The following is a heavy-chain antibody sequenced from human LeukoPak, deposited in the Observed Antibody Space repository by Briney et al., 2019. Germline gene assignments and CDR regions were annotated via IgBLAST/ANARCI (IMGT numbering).Heavy chain of an antibody. CDR1: GFTFSSSG. Sequence: GGSLRLSCAASGFTFSSSGMHWVRQAPGKGLEWVAVISYDGSNKYYADSVKGRFTISRDNSKNTLYLQMNSLRAEDTAVYYCAEPTGPMPDWYFDLWGRGTLVTVSS. CDR3: AEPTGPMPDWYFDL. V-gene: IGHV3-30*18. D-gene: IGHD4-17*01. J-gene: IGHJ2*01. CDR2: ISYDGSNK.